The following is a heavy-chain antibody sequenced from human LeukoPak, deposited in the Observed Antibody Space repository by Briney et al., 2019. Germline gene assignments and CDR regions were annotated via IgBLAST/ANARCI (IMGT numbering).Heavy chain of an antibody. CDR3: ARGVAGTFDY. CDR2: IRYDGINK. J-gene: IGHJ4*02. Sequence: GGSLRLSCAASGFTFSTYGIHWVRQAPGKGLEWVAFIRYDGINKYYADSVKGRFTVSRDNSKNTLYLQMNSLRAEDTAVYYCARGVAGTFDYWGQGTLVTVSS. D-gene: IGHD6-19*01. CDR1: GFTFSTYG. V-gene: IGHV3-30*02.